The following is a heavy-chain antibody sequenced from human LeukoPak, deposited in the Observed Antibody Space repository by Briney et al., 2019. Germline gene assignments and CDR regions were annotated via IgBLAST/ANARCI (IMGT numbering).Heavy chain of an antibody. CDR1: GYTFTSYG. Sequence: ASVKVSCKASGYTFTSYGISRVRQAPGQGLEWMGWISAYNGNTNYAQKLQGRVTMTTDTSTSTAYMELRSLRSDDTAVYYCARGTMVRGVLTISFDYWGQGTLVTVSS. CDR3: ARGTMVRGVLTISFDY. D-gene: IGHD3-10*01. J-gene: IGHJ4*02. V-gene: IGHV1-18*01. CDR2: ISAYNGNT.